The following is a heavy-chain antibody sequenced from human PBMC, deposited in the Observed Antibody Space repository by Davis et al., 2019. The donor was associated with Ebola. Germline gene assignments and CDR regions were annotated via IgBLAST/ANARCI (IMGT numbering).Heavy chain of an antibody. J-gene: IGHJ4*02. CDR3: ASSLGSSTNKYFPY. CDR1: GDGVPSNSAA. CDR2: TYYRSKWYS. D-gene: IGHD6-6*01. Sequence: SQTLSLTCVIPGDGVPSNSAAWHWIRQSPSRGLEWLGRTYYRSKWYSDYALSVKSRITINPEISKNQFSLQLNSVTPEDTAVYYCASSLGSSTNKYFPYWGQGTLVTVSS. V-gene: IGHV6-1*01.